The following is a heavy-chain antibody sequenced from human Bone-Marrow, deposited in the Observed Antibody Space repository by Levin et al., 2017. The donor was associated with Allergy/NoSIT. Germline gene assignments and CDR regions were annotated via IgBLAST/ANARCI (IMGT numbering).Heavy chain of an antibody. V-gene: IGHV3-30-3*01. CDR3: ARGGAVFIVGATYKLDY. CDR2: ISYDGSNK. Sequence: GGSLRLSCAASGFTFSSYAMHWVRQAPGKGLEWVAVISYDGSNKYYADSVKGRFTISRDNSKNTLYLQMNSLRAEDTAVYYCARGGAVFIVGATYKLDYWGQGTLVTVSS. CDR1: GFTFSSYA. J-gene: IGHJ4*02. D-gene: IGHD1-26*01.